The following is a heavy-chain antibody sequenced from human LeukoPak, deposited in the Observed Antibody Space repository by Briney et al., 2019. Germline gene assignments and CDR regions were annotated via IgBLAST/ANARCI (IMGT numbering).Heavy chain of an antibody. D-gene: IGHD6-6*01. Sequence: GASVKVSCKASGYTFTSYYMHWVRQAPGQGLERMGIVNPSGGSISYAQKLQGRVTMTRDTSTSTVYMELSSLRSEDTAVYYCARGTSIAPHPVHYFDYWGQGTLVTVSS. CDR2: VNPSGGSI. CDR1: GYTFTSYY. J-gene: IGHJ4*02. CDR3: ARGTSIAPHPVHYFDY. V-gene: IGHV1-46*03.